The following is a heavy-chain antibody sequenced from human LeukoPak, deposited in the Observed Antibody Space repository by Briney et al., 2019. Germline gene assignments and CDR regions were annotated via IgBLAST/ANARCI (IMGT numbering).Heavy chain of an antibody. CDR2: ISYDGSNK. V-gene: IGHV3-30*04. J-gene: IGHJ1*01. Sequence: GRSLRLSCAASGFTFSSYAMHWVRQAPGKGLEWVAVISYDGSNKYYADSVKGRFTISRDNSKNTLYLQMNSLRAEDTAVYYCARGENIVVVTAILYFQHWGQGTLVTVSS. CDR3: ARGENIVVVTAILYFQH. CDR1: GFTFSSYA. D-gene: IGHD2-21*02.